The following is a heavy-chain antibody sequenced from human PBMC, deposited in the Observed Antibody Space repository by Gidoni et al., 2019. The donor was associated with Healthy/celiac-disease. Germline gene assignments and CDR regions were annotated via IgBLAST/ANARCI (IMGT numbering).Heavy chain of an antibody. Sequence: QVQLQESGPGLVKPSETLSLTCTVSGGSISSYYWSWIRQPPGKGLEWIGYIYYSGSTNYNPSLKSRVTISVDTSKNQFSLKLSSVTAADTAVYYCAREAGRWLQFSFAFDIWGQGTMVTVSS. CDR3: AREAGRWLQFSFAFDI. CDR2: IYYSGST. J-gene: IGHJ3*02. D-gene: IGHD5-12*01. V-gene: IGHV4-59*01. CDR1: GGSISSYY.